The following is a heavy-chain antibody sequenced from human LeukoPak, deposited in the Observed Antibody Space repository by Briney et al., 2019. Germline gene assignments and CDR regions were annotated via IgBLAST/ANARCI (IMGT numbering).Heavy chain of an antibody. CDR3: AKPRVRSKWAGLGY. Sequence: QPGGSLRLSCAASGFNFRNYWMHWVRQAPGKGLEWVSLISGDGGETYYADSVKGRFTISRDNSKNSLYLQIHSLRSEDTALYYCAKPRVRSKWAGLGYWGQGALVTVSS. CDR1: GFNFRNYW. D-gene: IGHD6-19*01. CDR2: ISGDGGET. J-gene: IGHJ4*02. V-gene: IGHV3-43*02.